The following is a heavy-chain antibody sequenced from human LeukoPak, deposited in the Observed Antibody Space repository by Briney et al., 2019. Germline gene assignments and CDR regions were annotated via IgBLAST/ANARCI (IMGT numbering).Heavy chain of an antibody. D-gene: IGHD3-9*01. CDR2: ISAYNGNT. Sequence: GSSVKVSCKASGGTFSSYAISWVRQAPGQGLEWMGWISAYNGNTNYAQKLQGRVTMTTDTPTSTAYMELRSLRSDDTAVYYCARFRYYDILTGYLMSPADHYFDYWGQGTLVTVSS. CDR3: ARFRYYDILTGYLMSPADHYFDY. CDR1: GGTFSSYA. J-gene: IGHJ4*02. V-gene: IGHV1-18*01.